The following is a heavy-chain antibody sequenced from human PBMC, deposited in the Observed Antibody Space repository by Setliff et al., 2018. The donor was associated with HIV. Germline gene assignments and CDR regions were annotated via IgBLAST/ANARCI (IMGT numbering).Heavy chain of an antibody. V-gene: IGHV4-4*02. CDR2: SYHSGST. CDR3: ARSCQSGRSDWYFDL. D-gene: IGHD2-15*01. CDR1: GGSISSSNW. Sequence: SETLSLTCAVSGGSISSSNWWTWVRQPPGKGLEWIGESYHSGSTNYHPSLKSRVTISLDKSKNQFSLKLTSVTAADTAIYFCARSCQSGRSDWYFDLWGRGTRVTVSS. J-gene: IGHJ2*01.